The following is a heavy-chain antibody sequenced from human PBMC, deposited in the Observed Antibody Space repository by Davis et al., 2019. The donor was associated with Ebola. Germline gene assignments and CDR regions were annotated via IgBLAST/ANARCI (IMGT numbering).Heavy chain of an antibody. Sequence: GESLKISCAPSGLSVSTNYMNWVRQAPGKGLEWVSFVHPAGDTFYADSVKGRFVISRDISKNTVTLEMNGLSAEDTAVYYCARGGDYAKVGYWGQGTLVTVSS. J-gene: IGHJ4*02. CDR2: VHPAGDT. V-gene: IGHV3-66*01. D-gene: IGHD4-17*01. CDR3: ARGGDYAKVGY. CDR1: GLSVSTNY.